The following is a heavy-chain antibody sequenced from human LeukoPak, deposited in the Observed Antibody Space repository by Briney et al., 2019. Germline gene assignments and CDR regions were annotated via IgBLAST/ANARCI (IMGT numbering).Heavy chain of an antibody. CDR2: IYFSGGT. CDR1: GDSISSSNCY. CDR3: ARGDSFDY. V-gene: IGHV4-39*07. Sequence: SETLSLTCTVSGDSISSSNCYWGWIRQPPGKGLEWIGSIYFSGGTYYNPSLKSRVTISVDTSKNQFSLKLSSVTAADTAVYYCARGDSFDYWGQGTLVTVSS. J-gene: IGHJ4*02.